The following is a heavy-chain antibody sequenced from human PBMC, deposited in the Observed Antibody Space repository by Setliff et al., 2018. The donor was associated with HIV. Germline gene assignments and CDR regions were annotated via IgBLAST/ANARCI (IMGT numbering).Heavy chain of an antibody. V-gene: IGHV3-74*01. J-gene: IGHJ2*01. CDR3: TTWYFDL. D-gene: IGHD1-26*01. CDR2: INGDGSRT. Sequence: PGGSLRLSCAASGFTFSDYWIHWVRQAPGKGLVWVSNINGDGSRTNYADSVKGRFTISRDNGKNKVYLQMNSLRGEDTAVYYCTTWYFDLWGRGTLVTVSS. CDR1: GFTFSDYW.